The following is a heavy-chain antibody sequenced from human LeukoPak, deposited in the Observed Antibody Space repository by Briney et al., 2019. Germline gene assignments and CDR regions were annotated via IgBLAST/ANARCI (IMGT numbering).Heavy chain of an antibody. CDR1: GGSISNSNYC. J-gene: IGHJ4*02. V-gene: IGHV4-39*02. CDR3: ARELERRFDF. CDR2: ISYSGST. D-gene: IGHD1-1*01. Sequence: SETLSLTCTVSGGSISNSNYCWGWIRQPPGKGLEWIGSISYSGSTYYNPSLKSRVSISVDTSKNQFSLKVTSVTAADTAVYYCARELERRFDFWGQGTLVTVSS.